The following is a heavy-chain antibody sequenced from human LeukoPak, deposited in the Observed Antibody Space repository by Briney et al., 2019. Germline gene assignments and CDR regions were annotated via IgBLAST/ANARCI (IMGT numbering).Heavy chain of an antibody. CDR2: ISGSGGST. J-gene: IGHJ4*02. Sequence: GGSLRLSCAASGFTFSSYSMSWVRQAPGKGLEWVSAISGSGGSTYYADSVKGRFTISRDNSKNTLYLQMNSLRAEGTAVYYCARHQWGSWFFDYWDQGTLVTVSS. V-gene: IGHV3-23*01. CDR3: ARHQWGSWFFDY. CDR1: GFTFSSYS. D-gene: IGHD6-13*01.